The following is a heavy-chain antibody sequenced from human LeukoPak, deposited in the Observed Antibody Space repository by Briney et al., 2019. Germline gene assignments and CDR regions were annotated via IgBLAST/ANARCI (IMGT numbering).Heavy chain of an antibody. CDR3: AKDSGWPFDY. CDR1: GFTFSSYA. V-gene: IGHV3-23*01. J-gene: IGHJ4*02. Sequence: PGGSLRLSCAASGFTFSSYALSWVRQAPGKGLEWVSATSGNGVKTYYADSVRGRFTISRDNSENTLYLQMNSLRAEDTAVYFCAKDSGWPFDYWGQGTLVTVSS. D-gene: IGHD6-19*01. CDR2: TSGNGVKT.